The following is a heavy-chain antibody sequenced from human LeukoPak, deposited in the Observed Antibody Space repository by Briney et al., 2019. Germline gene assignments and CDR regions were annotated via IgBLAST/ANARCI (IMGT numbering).Heavy chain of an antibody. Sequence: ASVKVSCKASGYTFNNYYIHWARQAPGQGLEWMGIINPSGGTTSYAQKFRGRVTMTRDTSTSTVYMELSSLTSEDTAIYYCARGGYCSGILNWFDPWGQGTLVTVSS. J-gene: IGHJ5*02. CDR1: GYTFNNYY. CDR2: INPSGGTT. V-gene: IGHV1-46*02. D-gene: IGHD3-10*01. CDR3: ARGGYCSGILNWFDP.